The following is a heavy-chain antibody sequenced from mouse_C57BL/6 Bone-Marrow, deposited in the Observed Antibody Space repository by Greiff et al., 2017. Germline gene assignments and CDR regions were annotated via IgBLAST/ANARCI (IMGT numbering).Heavy chain of an antibody. CDR1: GFSLTSYG. Sequence: VQRVESGPGLVAPSQSLSITCTVSGFSLTSYGVHWVRQPPGKGLEWLVVIWSDGSTTYNSALKSSLSISNDNSKIQVFLTMNSLQTDDTAMYYCSRHSLQGWFAYWGQGTLVTVSA. CDR2: IWSDGST. J-gene: IGHJ3*01. V-gene: IGHV2-6-1*01. CDR3: SRHSLQGWFAY.